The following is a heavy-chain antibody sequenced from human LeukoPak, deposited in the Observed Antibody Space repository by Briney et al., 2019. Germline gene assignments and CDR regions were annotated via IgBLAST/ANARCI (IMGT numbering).Heavy chain of an antibody. D-gene: IGHD3-22*01. CDR1: GFTFSSYW. CDR3: ARDQFSGYYDY. CDR2: IKEDGTEK. V-gene: IGHV3-7*01. J-gene: IGHJ4*02. Sequence: PGGSLRLSCAASGFTFSSYWMTWVCQAPTKGLEWVANIKEDGTEKFYVDSVKGRFTISRDNAKNPLYLQINSLRAEDTAVYYCARDQFSGYYDYWGQGTLVTVSS.